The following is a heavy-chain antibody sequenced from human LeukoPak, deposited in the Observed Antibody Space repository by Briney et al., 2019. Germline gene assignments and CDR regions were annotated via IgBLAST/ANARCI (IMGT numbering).Heavy chain of an antibody. Sequence: GGSLRLSCAASGFTFSIYAMSWVHQAPGKGLEWVSAISGSGGTTYYADSVKGRFSISRDNSKNTLYLQMNSLRAEDTAVYYCAKGANYSPDYWGQGTLVTVSS. CDR2: ISGSGGTT. J-gene: IGHJ4*02. D-gene: IGHD5-24*01. CDR3: AKGANYSPDY. CDR1: GFTFSIYA. V-gene: IGHV3-23*01.